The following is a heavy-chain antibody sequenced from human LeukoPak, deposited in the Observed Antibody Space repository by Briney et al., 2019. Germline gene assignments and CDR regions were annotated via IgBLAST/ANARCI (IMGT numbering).Heavy chain of an antibody. D-gene: IGHD3-10*01. Sequence: ASVKVSCKASGYTFTGYYMHWVRQAPGQGLEWMGWINPDNGGTNYAQKFQGRVTMTRDMSISTAYMELSRLRSDDTAVYYCASPQTQGGGSGSYSFQHWGQGTLVTVSS. V-gene: IGHV1-2*02. CDR2: INPDNGGT. J-gene: IGHJ1*01. CDR3: ASPQTQGGGSGSYSFQH. CDR1: GYTFTGYY.